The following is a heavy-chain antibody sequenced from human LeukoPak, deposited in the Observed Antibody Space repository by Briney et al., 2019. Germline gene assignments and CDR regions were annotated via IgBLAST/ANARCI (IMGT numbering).Heavy chain of an antibody. Sequence: SETLSLTCAVYGGSLSGYHWSWIRQPPGKGLEWIGEIKQSGRTSYNPSLKSRVTISVDTSKNQFSLKLSSVTAADTAVYYCARGKEYNDLWGRGTLVTVSS. CDR3: ARGKEYNDL. V-gene: IGHV4-34*01. J-gene: IGHJ2*01. D-gene: IGHD1-1*01. CDR1: GGSLSGYH. CDR2: IKQSGRT.